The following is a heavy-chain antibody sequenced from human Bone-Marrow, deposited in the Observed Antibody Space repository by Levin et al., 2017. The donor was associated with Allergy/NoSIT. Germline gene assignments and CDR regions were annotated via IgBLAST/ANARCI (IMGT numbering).Heavy chain of an antibody. CDR1: GFTFSSYG. D-gene: IGHD2-15*01. CDR3: AKEVGAARPDY. J-gene: IGHJ4*02. CDR2: ISYDGSNK. V-gene: IGHV3-30*18. Sequence: QTGGSLRLSCAASGFTFSSYGMHWVRQAPGKGLEWVAVISYDGSNKYYADSVKGRFTISRDNSKNTLYLQMNSLRAEDTAVYYCAKEVGAARPDYWGQGTLVTVSS.